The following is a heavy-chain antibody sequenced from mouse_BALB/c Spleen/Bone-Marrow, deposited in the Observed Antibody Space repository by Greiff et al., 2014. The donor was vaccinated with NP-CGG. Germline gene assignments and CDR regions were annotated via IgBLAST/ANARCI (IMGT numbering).Heavy chain of an antibody. D-gene: IGHD4-1*01. CDR1: GFNIKDTY. V-gene: IGHV14-3*02. CDR3: ARWEYYAMDY. CDR2: IDPANGNT. J-gene: IGHJ4*01. Sequence: VQLKQSGAELVKPGASVKLSCTASGFNIKDTYMHWVKQRPEQGLEWIGRIDPANGNTKYDPKFQGKATIPADTSSNTAYLQLSSLTSEDTAVYYCARWEYYAMDYWGQGTSVTVSS.